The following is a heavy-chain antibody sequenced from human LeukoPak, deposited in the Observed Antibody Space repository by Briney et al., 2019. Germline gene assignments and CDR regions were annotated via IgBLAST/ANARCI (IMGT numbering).Heavy chain of an antibody. D-gene: IGHD1-26*01. CDR2: IYYSGRT. V-gene: IGHV4-39*01. CDR1: GGSISSSSYY. CDR3: ARLTVGSDAFDI. Sequence: PSETLSLTCTVSGGSISSSSYYWGWIRQPPGKGLEWIGSIYYSGRTYYNPSLKSRVTISVDTCKNQFSLKLSSVTAADTAVYYCARLTVGSDAFDIWGQGTMVTVSS. J-gene: IGHJ3*02.